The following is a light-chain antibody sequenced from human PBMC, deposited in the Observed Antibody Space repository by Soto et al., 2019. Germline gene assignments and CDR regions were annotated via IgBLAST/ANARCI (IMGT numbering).Light chain of an antibody. CDR3: LQDYNYPRT. J-gene: IGKJ1*01. CDR1: QGIRTD. V-gene: IGKV1-6*01. CDR2: AAS. Sequence: AIQMTQSPSSLSASVGDRVTITCRASQGIRTDLGWYQQKPGKAPNLLIYAASSLQSGVTSRFSGSGSGTDFTLTISSLQPEDFATYYCLQDYNYPRTFGQGTKVEIK.